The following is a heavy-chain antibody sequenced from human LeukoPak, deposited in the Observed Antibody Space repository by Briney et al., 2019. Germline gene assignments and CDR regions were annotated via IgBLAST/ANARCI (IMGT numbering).Heavy chain of an antibody. CDR1: GFTFSYYA. CDR3: AKDLAVGTSPRVYAFDV. D-gene: IGHD1/OR15-1a*01. Sequence: GGSLRLSCAASGFTFSYYAMHWVRQVPGKGLEWVGGSSWNSGTIAYGESVKGRATISRDNARNSLYLEVNSLRVEDTALYYCAKDLAVGTSPRVYAFDVWGKGSLVTVSS. J-gene: IGHJ3*01. CDR2: SSWNSGTI. V-gene: IGHV3-9*01.